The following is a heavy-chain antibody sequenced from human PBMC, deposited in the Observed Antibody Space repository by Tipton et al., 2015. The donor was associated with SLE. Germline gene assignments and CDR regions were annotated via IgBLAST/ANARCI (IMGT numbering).Heavy chain of an antibody. J-gene: IGHJ4*02. V-gene: IGHV3-9*01. CDR3: VVCSPSSCSYFDY. CDR2: ISWNSGSI. D-gene: IGHD2-2*01. Sequence: SLRLSCAASGFTFDDYAMHWVRQAPGKGLEWVSGISWNSGSIGYADSVKGRFTISRDNAKNSLYLQMNSLRAEDTALYYCVVCSPSSCSYFDYWGQGTLVTVSS. CDR1: GFTFDDYA.